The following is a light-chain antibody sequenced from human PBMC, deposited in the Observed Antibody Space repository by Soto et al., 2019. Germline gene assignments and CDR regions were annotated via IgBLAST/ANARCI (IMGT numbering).Light chain of an antibody. CDR2: DAS. CDR1: QSVSSSY. V-gene: IGKV3-20*01. J-gene: IGKJ1*01. CDR3: QQYGNSPT. Sequence: EIVLTQSPGTLSLSPGERATLSCRSSQSVSSSYLAWYQQKPGQAPRLLIYDASNRATGIPDRFSGSGSGTDFTLTISRLEPEAFAVYYCQQYGNSPTFGQGTKVEIK.